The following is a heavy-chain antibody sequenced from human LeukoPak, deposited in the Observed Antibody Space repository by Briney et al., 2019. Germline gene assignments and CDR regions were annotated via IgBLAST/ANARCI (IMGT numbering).Heavy chain of an antibody. CDR2: ISYDGSNK. J-gene: IGHJ4*02. V-gene: IGHV3-30*18. D-gene: IGHD3-22*01. CDR3: AKEKGSSGYYSTYQDY. CDR1: GFTFSSYG. Sequence: GGSLRLSCAASGFTFSSYGMHWVRQAPGKGLEWVAVISYDGSNKYYADSAKGRFTISRDNSKNTLYLQMNSLRAEDTAVYYCAKEKGSSGYYSTYQDYWGQGTLVTVSS.